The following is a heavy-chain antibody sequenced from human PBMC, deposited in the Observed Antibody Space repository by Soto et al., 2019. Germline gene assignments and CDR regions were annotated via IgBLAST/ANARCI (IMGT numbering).Heavy chain of an antibody. CDR2: ITGTGGNT. CDR1: GFTFSTYG. Sequence: VGSLRLSCAGSGFTFSTYGMTWVRQAPGKGLEWVSAITGTGGNTYYVDSVKGRFTSSRDNSKNMLYLQMNSVRVEDTAVYYCARIRGYWYGLDVWGQGTTVTVSS. J-gene: IGHJ6*02. V-gene: IGHV3-23*01. CDR3: ARIRGYWYGLDV.